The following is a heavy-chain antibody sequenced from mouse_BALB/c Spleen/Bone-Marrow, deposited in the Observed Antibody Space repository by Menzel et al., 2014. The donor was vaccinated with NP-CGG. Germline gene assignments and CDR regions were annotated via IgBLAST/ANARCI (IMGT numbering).Heavy chain of an antibody. CDR1: GYAFSTSW. CDR2: IYPGDGDT. D-gene: IGHD2-3*01. V-gene: IGHV1-82*01. CDR3: ARSDGYRAMDY. Sequence: VMLVESGPELVKPGASVKISCKASGYAFSTSWMNWVKQRPGQGLEWIGRIYPGDGDTNYNGKFKGEATLTADKSSSTAYMQLSSLTSVDSAVYFCARSDGYRAMDYWGQGTSVTVSS. J-gene: IGHJ4*01.